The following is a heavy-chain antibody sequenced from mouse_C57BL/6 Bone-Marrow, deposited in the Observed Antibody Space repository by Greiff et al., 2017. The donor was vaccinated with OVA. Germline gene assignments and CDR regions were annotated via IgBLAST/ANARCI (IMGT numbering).Heavy chain of an antibody. CDR3: ARHPVYYYGSSYVDWYFDV. CDR2: ISSGGSYT. J-gene: IGHJ1*03. D-gene: IGHD1-1*01. Sequence: EVNVVESGGDLVKPGGSLKLSCAASGFTFSSYGMSWVRQTPDKRLEWVATISSGGSYTYYPDSVKGRFTISRDNAKNTLYLQMSSLKSEDTAMYYCARHPVYYYGSSYVDWYFDVWGTGTTVTVSS. V-gene: IGHV5-6*01. CDR1: GFTFSSYG.